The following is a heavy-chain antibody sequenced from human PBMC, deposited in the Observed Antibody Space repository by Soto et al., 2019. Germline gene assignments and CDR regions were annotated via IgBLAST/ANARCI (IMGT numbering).Heavy chain of an antibody. J-gene: IGHJ6*02. V-gene: IGHV4-34*01. CDR2: INHSGSV. Sequence: SETLSLTCGVYGGSFSSYYWTWIRQSPAKGLEWIAEINHSGSVNYNPSLRSRVTISLDASENQFSLRLNSVTAADTAVYYCARGRVNLVVVPGTTDLEALETYNYAGMDVWGQGTTVTVS. CDR1: GGSFSSYY. D-gene: IGHD2-2*01. CDR3: ARGRVNLVVVPGTTDLEALETYNYAGMDV.